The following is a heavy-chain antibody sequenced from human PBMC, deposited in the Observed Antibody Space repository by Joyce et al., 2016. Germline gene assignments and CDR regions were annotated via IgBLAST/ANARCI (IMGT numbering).Heavy chain of an antibody. CDR2: INNDGSTT. D-gene: IGHD3-3*01. V-gene: IGHV3-74*01. Sequence: EVQLVESGGGLVQPGGSLRLSCAASGFTFSSYWMHWVRQAPGKGLMWVGRINNDGSTTSYADSVKGRFTLSRDNAKNTLYLQMNRLRAEDTAVYYCAKEIRTIFGVAPAVWGQGALVTVSS. J-gene: IGHJ4*02. CDR1: GFTFSSYW. CDR3: AKEIRTIFGVAPAV.